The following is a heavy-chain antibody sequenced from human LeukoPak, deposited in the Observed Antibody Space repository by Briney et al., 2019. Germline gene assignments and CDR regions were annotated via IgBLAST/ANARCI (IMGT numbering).Heavy chain of an antibody. CDR3: ATSGWYQTGVY. CDR2: IYYRGST. J-gene: IGHJ4*02. V-gene: IGHV4-59*01. CDR1: GGSISSYY. Sequence: SETLSLTCTVSGGSISSYYWSWIRPPPGKGLEWIGYIYYRGSTNYNPSLKSRVTISVDTSKNQFSLKLSSVTAADTAVYYCATSGWYQTGVYWGQGTLVTVSS. D-gene: IGHD6-13*01.